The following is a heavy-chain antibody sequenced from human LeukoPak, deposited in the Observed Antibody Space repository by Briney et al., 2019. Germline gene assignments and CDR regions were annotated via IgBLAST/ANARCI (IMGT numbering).Heavy chain of an antibody. CDR2: ISGSDTTI. V-gene: IGHV3-48*03. Sequence: GGSLRLSCAASGFTFSRYEMNWVRQAPGKGLEWVSSISGSDTTIHYADSVKGRFTISRDNAKNSLYLQMYSLRAEDTAVYYCARDLSYYYGMGVWGQGTTVTVSS. CDR1: GFTFSRYE. CDR3: ARDLSYYYGMGV. J-gene: IGHJ6*02.